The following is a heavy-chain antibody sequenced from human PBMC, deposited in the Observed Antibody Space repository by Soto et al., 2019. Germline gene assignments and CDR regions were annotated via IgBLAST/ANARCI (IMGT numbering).Heavy chain of an antibody. Sequence: ASVKVSCQASGYTFTSYGISWVRQAPGQGLEWMGWISAYNGNTNYAQKLQGRVTMTTDTSTSTAYMELRSLRSDDTAVYYCARRSGGCSGGSCYKTPQSPSPQDSDYWGQGTLVTVSS. CDR3: ARRSGGCSGGSCYKTPQSPSPQDSDY. CDR2: ISAYNGNT. D-gene: IGHD2-15*01. J-gene: IGHJ4*02. CDR1: GYTFTSYG. V-gene: IGHV1-18*01.